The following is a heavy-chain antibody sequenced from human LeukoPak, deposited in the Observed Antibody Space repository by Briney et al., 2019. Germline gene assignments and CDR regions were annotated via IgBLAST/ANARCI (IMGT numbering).Heavy chain of an antibody. CDR1: GFTFSNFA. V-gene: IGHV3-64D*06. CDR3: VKRSGTSGMTSHFDF. CDR2: INNNGGST. Sequence: GGSLRLSCSASGFTFSNFAMHWVRQAPGKGLEYISAINNNGGSTYHADSVKGRFTISRDNSKNTLFLQMSSLRTEDTAMYYCVKRSGTSGMTSHFDFWGQGTLVTVSS. J-gene: IGHJ4*02. D-gene: IGHD1-1*01.